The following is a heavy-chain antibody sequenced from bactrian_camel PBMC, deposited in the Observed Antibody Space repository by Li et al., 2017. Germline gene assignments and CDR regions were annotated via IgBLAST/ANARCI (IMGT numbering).Heavy chain of an antibody. J-gene: IGHJ4*01. Sequence: HVQLVESGGGLVQPGGSLRLSCAASGFTFNSYRMYWVRQAPGKGLEWVSSLRNVAPSILYADSVKGRFIVSRDNAKNTLSLQMNNLKPEDTAVYYCAASQSELISQDFYWGQGTQVTVS. CDR3: AASQSELISQDFY. V-gene: IGHV3S1*01. CDR2: LRNVAPSI. CDR1: GFTFNSYR. D-gene: IGHD3*01.